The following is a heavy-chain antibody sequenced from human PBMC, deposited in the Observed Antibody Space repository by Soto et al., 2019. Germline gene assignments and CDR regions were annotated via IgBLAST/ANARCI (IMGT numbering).Heavy chain of an antibody. CDR2: IIPIFGTA. CDR1: GGTFSSYA. J-gene: IGHJ5*02. D-gene: IGHD2-21*01. V-gene: IGHV1-69*13. Sequence: SVKVSCKAYGGTFSSYAISWVRQAPGQGLEWMGGIIPIFGTANYAQKFQGRVTITADESTSTAYMELSSLRSEDTAVYYCASDNGAASCGNWFDPWGQGTLVTVSS. CDR3: ASDNGAASCGNWFDP.